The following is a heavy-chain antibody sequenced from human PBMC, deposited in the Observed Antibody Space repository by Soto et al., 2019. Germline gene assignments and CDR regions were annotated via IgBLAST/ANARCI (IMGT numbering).Heavy chain of an antibody. V-gene: IGHV1-2*02. Sequence: VSVKVSCKTSGYSFAGRYLHWVRQAPGQGLDWMGWINPNSGGTIYAQRFQSRVTMTRDTSISTAYMVLTSLRSDDTAVYYCARDSHYDILTGYSRNAFDMWGRGTVVTVSS. D-gene: IGHD3-9*01. CDR2: INPNSGGT. J-gene: IGHJ3*02. CDR1: GYSFAGRY. CDR3: ARDSHYDILTGYSRNAFDM.